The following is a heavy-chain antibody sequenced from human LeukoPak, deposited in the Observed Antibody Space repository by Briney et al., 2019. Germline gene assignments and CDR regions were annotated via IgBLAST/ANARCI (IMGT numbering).Heavy chain of an antibody. Sequence: GGSLRLSCAASGFTFSSYAMHWVRQAPGKGLEWVAVISYDGSNKYYADSVKGRFTISRDNSKNTLYLQMNSLRAEDTAVYYCARAPLGTWIQLWFLRGRFDYWGQGTLVTVSS. V-gene: IGHV3-30*04. CDR2: ISYDGSNK. CDR3: ARAPLGTWIQLWFLRGRFDY. CDR1: GFTFSSYA. J-gene: IGHJ4*02. D-gene: IGHD5-18*01.